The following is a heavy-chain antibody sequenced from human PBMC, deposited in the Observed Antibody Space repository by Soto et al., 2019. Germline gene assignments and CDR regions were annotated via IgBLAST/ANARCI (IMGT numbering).Heavy chain of an antibody. Sequence: KPSETLSLTCAVSGFSISTDYYWGWIRPPPGNGLEWIGSIYHSGSTYYNPSLKSLVTISLDTSKNQFSLKLNSVTAADTAVYCCARSYYGSLYHWFDPWGQGTLVTVSS. J-gene: IGHJ5*02. CDR1: GFSISTDYY. D-gene: IGHD3-3*01. CDR2: IYHSGST. CDR3: ARSYYGSLYHWFDP. V-gene: IGHV4-38-2*01.